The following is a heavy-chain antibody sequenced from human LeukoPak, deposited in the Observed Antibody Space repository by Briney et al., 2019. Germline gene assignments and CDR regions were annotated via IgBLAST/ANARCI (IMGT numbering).Heavy chain of an antibody. D-gene: IGHD1-26*01. Sequence: PSETLSLTCTVSGGSISSYYWSWIRQPPGKGLEWIGYIYYSGSTNYNSSLKSRVTISVDTSKNQFSLKLSSVTAADTAVYYCARDQGGSYHDAFDIWGQGTMVTVSS. J-gene: IGHJ3*02. V-gene: IGHV4-59*01. CDR3: ARDQGGSYHDAFDI. CDR1: GGSISSYY. CDR2: IYYSGST.